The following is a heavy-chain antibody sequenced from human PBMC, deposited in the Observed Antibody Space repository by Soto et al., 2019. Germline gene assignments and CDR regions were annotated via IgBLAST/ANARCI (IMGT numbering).Heavy chain of an antibody. CDR3: AKVRPLRDCTSTSCLGAFDI. CDR2: ITASADTT. J-gene: IGHJ3*02. V-gene: IGHV3-23*01. Sequence: AGGSLRLSCAASAGTCRSYAMSWVRQAPGKGLEWVSAITASADTTYYADSVKGRFTISRDNSKNTLYLRMNSLRAEDTAVYYCAKVRPLRDCTSTSCLGAFDIWGQGTMVTVSS. D-gene: IGHD2-2*01. CDR1: AGTCRSYA.